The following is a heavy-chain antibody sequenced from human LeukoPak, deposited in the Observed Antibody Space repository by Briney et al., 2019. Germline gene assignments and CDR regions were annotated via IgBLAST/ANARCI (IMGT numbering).Heavy chain of an antibody. Sequence: SETLSLTCAVSGGSISSSNWWSWVRQPPGKGLEWIGEIYHSGSTNYNPSLKSRVTISVDKSKNQFSLKLSSVTAADTAVYYCARLPAAMDPDYYYYGMDVWGQGTTVTVSS. J-gene: IGHJ6*02. V-gene: IGHV4-4*02. CDR2: IYHSGST. CDR1: GGSISSSNW. CDR3: ARLPAAMDPDYYYYGMDV. D-gene: IGHD2-2*01.